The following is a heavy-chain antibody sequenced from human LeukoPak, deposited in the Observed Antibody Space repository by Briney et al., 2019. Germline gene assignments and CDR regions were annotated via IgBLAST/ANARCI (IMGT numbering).Heavy chain of an antibody. J-gene: IGHJ4*02. CDR3: ARGLYDSSGYPYYFDY. CDR1: GFTFSSYS. V-gene: IGHV3-21*01. Sequence: GGSLRLSCAASGFTFSSYSMNWVRQAPGKGLEWVSSISSSSSYIYYADSVKGRFTISRDNAKNSLYLQINSLRAEDTAVYYCARGLYDSSGYPYYFDYWGQGTLVTVSS. CDR2: ISSSSSYI. D-gene: IGHD3-22*01.